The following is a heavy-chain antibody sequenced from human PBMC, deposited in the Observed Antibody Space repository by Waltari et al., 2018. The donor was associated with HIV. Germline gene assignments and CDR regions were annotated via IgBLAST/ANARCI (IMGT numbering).Heavy chain of an antibody. Sequence: QVQLRESGPGLVKPSETLSLTCTVSGGSISVYYWSWIRQPPGKGLEWIGYIHYSGGVDYRPSLKSRVTISVDTSKNQFSLKLGSVTAADTAVYYCARGHYYDGSGAYYYYGMDVWGQGTTVTVS. D-gene: IGHD3-22*01. V-gene: IGHV4-59*01. CDR1: GGSISVYY. CDR2: IHYSGGV. CDR3: ARGHYYDGSGAYYYYGMDV. J-gene: IGHJ6*02.